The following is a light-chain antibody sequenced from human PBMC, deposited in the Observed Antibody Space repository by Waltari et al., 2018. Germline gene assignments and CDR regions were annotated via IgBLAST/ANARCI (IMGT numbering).Light chain of an antibody. Sequence: QSALTQPRSVSGSPGQSVTISCTGTSRDDGGYNYGSWYQQPTGKAPRRMIYDVSKRPSGVPDRFSGSKSGNTASLTISGLQAEDEADYYCCSYAGSYTLVFGGGTKLTVL. J-gene: IGLJ2*01. CDR1: SRDDGGYNY. V-gene: IGLV2-11*01. CDR2: DVS. CDR3: CSYAGSYTLV.